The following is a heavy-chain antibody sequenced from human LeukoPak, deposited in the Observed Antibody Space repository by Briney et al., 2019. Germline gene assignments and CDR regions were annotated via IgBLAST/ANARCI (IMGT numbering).Heavy chain of an antibody. D-gene: IGHD2-2*01. CDR2: IYTSGST. J-gene: IGHJ5*02. CDR3: ARDIVVPAASNWFDP. CDR1: GGSISSYY. Sequence: SETLSLTCTVSGGSISSYYWSWIRQPAGKGLEWIGRIYTSGSTSYNPSLKSRVTMSVDTSKNQFSLKLSSVTAADTAVYYCARDIVVPAASNWFDPWGQGTLVTVSS. V-gene: IGHV4-4*07.